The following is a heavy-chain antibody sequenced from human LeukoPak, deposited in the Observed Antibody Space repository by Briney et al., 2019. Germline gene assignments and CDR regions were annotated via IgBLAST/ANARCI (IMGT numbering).Heavy chain of an antibody. D-gene: IGHD3-22*01. J-gene: IGHJ4*02. V-gene: IGHV3-53*01. Sequence: SGGSLRLSCAASGFTVSSNYMSWVRQAPGKGLEWVSGIYSGGSTYYADSVKGRFIISRDNSKNTLYLQMNSLRAEDTAVYYCARARYYDSSGYTLWGQGTLVTVSS. CDR2: IYSGGST. CDR3: ARARYYDSSGYTL. CDR1: GFTVSSNY.